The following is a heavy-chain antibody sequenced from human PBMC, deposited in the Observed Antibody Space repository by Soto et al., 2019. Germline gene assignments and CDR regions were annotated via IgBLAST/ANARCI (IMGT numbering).Heavy chain of an antibody. CDR1: GGTFSSYA. D-gene: IGHD3-22*01. CDR3: ARDLSDYYDSSGYYSWRFDP. V-gene: IGHV1-69*13. J-gene: IGHJ5*02. CDR2: IIPIFGTA. Sequence: GASVKVSCKASGGTFSSYAISWVRQAPGQGLEWMGGIIPIFGTANYAQKFQGRVTITADESTSTAYMELSSLRSEDTAVYYCARDLSDYYDSSGYYSWRFDPWGQGTLVTVSS.